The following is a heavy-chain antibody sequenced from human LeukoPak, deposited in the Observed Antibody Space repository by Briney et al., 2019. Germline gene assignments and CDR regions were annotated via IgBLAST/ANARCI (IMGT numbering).Heavy chain of an antibody. CDR1: GGSISSGDYY. J-gene: IGHJ4*02. CDR3: ARRDSYDSSGLDY. V-gene: IGHV4-30-4*01. D-gene: IGHD3-22*01. CDR2: IYYSGST. Sequence: SETLSLTCTVSGGSISSGDYYWSWIRQPPGKGLEWIGYIYYSGSTYYNPSLKSRVTISVDTSKNQFSLKLSSVTAADTAVYYCARRDSYDSSGLDYWGQGTLVTVSS.